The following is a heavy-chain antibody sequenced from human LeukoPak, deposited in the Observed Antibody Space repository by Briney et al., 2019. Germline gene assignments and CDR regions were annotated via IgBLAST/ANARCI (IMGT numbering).Heavy chain of an antibody. J-gene: IGHJ4*02. Sequence: PSETLSLTCAVYGGSLSGYYWSWIRQPPGKGLEWIGEINHSGSTNYNPSLKSRVTISVDTTKNQFSLKLSSVTAADTAVYYCARGRLLTYYDFWSGYHTAYFDYWGQGTLVTVSS. CDR2: INHSGST. V-gene: IGHV4-34*01. CDR1: GGSLSGYY. D-gene: IGHD3-3*01. CDR3: ARGRLLTYYDFWSGYHTAYFDY.